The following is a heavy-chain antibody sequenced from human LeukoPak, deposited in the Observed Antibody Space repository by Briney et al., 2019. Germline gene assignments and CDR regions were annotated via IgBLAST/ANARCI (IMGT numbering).Heavy chain of an antibody. CDR1: GFTFSSYW. CDR3: AREGTTVTTREWFDP. CDR2: IKQDGSEK. Sequence: GGSLRLSCAASGFTFSSYWMSWVRQAPGKGLEWVANIKQDGSEKYYVDSVKGRFTISRDNAKNSLYLQMNSLRAEDTAVYYCAREGTTVTTREWFDPWGQGTLVTVSS. V-gene: IGHV3-7*01. J-gene: IGHJ5*02. D-gene: IGHD4-17*01.